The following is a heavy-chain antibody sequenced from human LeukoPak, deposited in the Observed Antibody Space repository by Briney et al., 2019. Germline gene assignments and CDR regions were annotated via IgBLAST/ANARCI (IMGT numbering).Heavy chain of an antibody. J-gene: IGHJ4*02. D-gene: IGHD5-12*01. CDR2: IYYSGST. V-gene: IGHV4-31*03. CDR1: GASISSGGYY. CDR3: ARESGYGNFYYFDC. Sequence: SETLSLTCTVSGASISSGGYYWSWIRQHPGKGLEWIGYIYYSGSTYYNPSLKSRVTISVDTSKKQFSLKLSSVTAADTAVYYCARESGYGNFYYFDCWGQGTLVTVSS.